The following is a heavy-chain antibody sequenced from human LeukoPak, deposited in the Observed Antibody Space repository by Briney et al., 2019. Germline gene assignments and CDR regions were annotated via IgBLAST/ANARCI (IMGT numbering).Heavy chain of an antibody. CDR1: GYSFTSYW. CDR3: ARRLAGTKVQEYFQH. J-gene: IGHJ1*01. Sequence: TGESLKISCKGSGYSFTSYWIGWVRQVPGKGLEWMGIIYPGDSDTRYSPSFQGQVTISADKSISTAYLQWSSLKASDTAMYYGARRLAGTKVQEYFQHWGQAPWSPSPQ. CDR2: IYPGDSDT. D-gene: IGHD1-7*01. V-gene: IGHV5-51*01.